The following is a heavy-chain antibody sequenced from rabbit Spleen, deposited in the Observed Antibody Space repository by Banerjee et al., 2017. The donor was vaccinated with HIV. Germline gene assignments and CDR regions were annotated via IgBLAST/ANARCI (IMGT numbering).Heavy chain of an antibody. CDR1: GFDISKYG. V-gene: IGHV1S47*01. D-gene: IGHD5-1*01. Sequence: QEQLVESGGGLVQPGGSLKLSCTVSGFDISKYGVTWVRQAPGKGLEWIGYIDPIFGSTYYASWVNGRFTISSHNAQNTLYLQLSSLTAADTATYFCARGSTNGGDGSSLWGPGTLVTVS. CDR3: ARGSTNGGDGSSL. J-gene: IGHJ6*01. CDR2: IDPIFGST.